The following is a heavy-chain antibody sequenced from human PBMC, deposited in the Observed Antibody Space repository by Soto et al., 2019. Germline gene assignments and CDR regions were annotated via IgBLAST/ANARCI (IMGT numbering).Heavy chain of an antibody. D-gene: IGHD2-2*01. J-gene: IGHJ6*02. CDR3: ARVSDIVVVPAAFTFYYGMDV. V-gene: IGHV3-30-3*01. Sequence: GGSLRLSCAASGFTFSSYAMHWVRQAPGKGLEWVAVISYDGSNKYYADSVKGRFTISRDNSKNTLYLQMNSLRAEDTAVYYCARVSDIVVVPAAFTFYYGMDVWGQGTTVTVSS. CDR2: ISYDGSNK. CDR1: GFTFSSYA.